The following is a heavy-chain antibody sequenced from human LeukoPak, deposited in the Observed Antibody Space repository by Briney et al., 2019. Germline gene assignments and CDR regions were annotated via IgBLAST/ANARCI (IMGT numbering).Heavy chain of an antibody. V-gene: IGHV4-38-2*01. CDR1: GYSISSGYY. D-gene: IGHD4/OR15-4a*01. CDR2: IYHSGST. Sequence: SETLSLTCAVSGYSISSGYYWGWIRQPPGKGLEWIGNIYHSGSTYHNPSLKSRFTISVDTSKNQFSLKLSSVTAADTAVYYCARGDDYDYFDYWGQGTLVTVSS. J-gene: IGHJ4*02. CDR3: ARGDDYDYFDY.